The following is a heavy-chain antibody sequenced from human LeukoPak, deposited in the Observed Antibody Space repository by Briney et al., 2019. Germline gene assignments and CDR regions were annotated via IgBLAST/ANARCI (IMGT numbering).Heavy chain of an antibody. D-gene: IGHD5-12*01. J-gene: IGHJ5*02. CDR3: ARDHVKWLRFGSPYNWFDP. V-gene: IGHV1-2*02. CDR2: INPNSGGT. CDR1: GYTFTGYY. Sequence: ASVKVSCKASGYTFTGYYMHWVRQAPGQRLEWMGWINPNSGGTNYAQKFQGRVTMTRGTSISTAYMELSRLRSDDTAVYYCARDHVKWLRFGSPYNWFDPWGQGTLVTVSS.